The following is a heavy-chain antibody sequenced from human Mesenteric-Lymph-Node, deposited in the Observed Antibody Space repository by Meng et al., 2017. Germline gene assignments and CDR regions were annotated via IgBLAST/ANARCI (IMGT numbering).Heavy chain of an antibody. CDR2: IYYSGSN. CDR1: VGSISSTSYY. D-gene: IGHD4-23*01. Sequence: QLQLQESGPGLVKPSETLSLTCTVSVGSISSTSYYWGWIRQPPGKGPEWIGRIYYSGSNYHNPSLKSRLTISVDTSKSQLALKLSSVTAADTAVYYCARQIFEFGYGGNSPFDYWGQGTLVTVSS. J-gene: IGHJ4*02. V-gene: IGHV4-39*01. CDR3: ARQIFEFGYGGNSPFDY.